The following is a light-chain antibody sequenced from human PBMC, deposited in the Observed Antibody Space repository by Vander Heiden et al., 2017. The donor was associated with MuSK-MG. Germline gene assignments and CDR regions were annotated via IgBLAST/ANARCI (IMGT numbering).Light chain of an antibody. CDR1: SSDVGNYNY. J-gene: IGLJ2*01. Sequence: SALPQPGSVSGSPGQPIPISCTGTSSDVGNYNYVSWYQQHPGKAPKLMVYDVSNRPSGVSNRFSGYKSGNTASLAISGLQAEDEADYFCSSYTSSSTVLFGGGTTLTVL. V-gene: IGLV2-14*03. CDR2: DVS. CDR3: SSYTSSSTVL.